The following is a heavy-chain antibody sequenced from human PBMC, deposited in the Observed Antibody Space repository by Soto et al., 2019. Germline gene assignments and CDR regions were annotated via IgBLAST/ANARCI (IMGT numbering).Heavy chain of an antibody. V-gene: IGHV3-49*03. Sequence: PGGSLRLSCTTSGFTFGDYAMSWFRQGPGKGLEWVGFIRSNAYGVTTDYATSVKGRFTISRDDSKNIAYLQMNSLKTEDTAVYYCARVDCTGNSCSYPFDYWGQGALVTVSS. CDR3: ARVDCTGNSCSYPFDY. J-gene: IGHJ4*02. D-gene: IGHD2-2*01. CDR2: IRSNAYGVTT. CDR1: GFTFGDYA.